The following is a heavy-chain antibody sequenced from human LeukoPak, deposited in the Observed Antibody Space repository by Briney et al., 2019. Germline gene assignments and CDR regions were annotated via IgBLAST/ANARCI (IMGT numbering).Heavy chain of an antibody. D-gene: IGHD4-11*01. V-gene: IGHV1-69*05. CDR3: ARVGGNYIYNWFDP. CDR1: GGTFSSYA. Sequence: ASVKVSCKASGGTFSSYAISWVRQAPGQGLEWMGGIIPIFGTANYAQKFQGRVTITTDESTSTAYMELSSLRSEDTAVHYCARVGGNYIYNWFDPWGQGTLVTVSS. J-gene: IGHJ5*02. CDR2: IIPIFGTA.